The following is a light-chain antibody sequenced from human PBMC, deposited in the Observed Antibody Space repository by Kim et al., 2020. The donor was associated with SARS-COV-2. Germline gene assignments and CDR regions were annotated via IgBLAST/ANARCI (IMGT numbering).Light chain of an antibody. CDR2: YDS. CDR1: NLGCQS. Sequence: APGDTAPLTCGGTNLGCQSLLLYLQRPGRAPLLVIYYDSDRPSGIPERFSGSKSAGTATLTISRVEAGDEADYYCQVLDVIRDHYVFGTGTKVTVL. CDR3: QVLDVIRDHYV. J-gene: IGLJ1*01. V-gene: IGLV3-21*04.